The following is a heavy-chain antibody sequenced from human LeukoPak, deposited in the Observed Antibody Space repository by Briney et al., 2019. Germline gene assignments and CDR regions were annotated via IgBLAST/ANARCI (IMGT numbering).Heavy chain of an antibody. Sequence: PGGSLRLSCAASGFTSSSYAMSWVRQAPGKGLEWVSGISGSGGSTYYADFVKGRFTISRDNSKNTLYLQMNGLRAEDTAVYYCAKVTVRSANYFDYWAQGTLVTVSS. CDR3: AKVTVRSANYFDY. CDR1: GFTSSSYA. D-gene: IGHD4-11*01. CDR2: ISGSGGST. V-gene: IGHV3-23*01. J-gene: IGHJ4*02.